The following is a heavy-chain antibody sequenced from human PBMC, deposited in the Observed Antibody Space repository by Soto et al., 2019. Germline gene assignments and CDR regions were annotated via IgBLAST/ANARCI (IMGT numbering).Heavy chain of an antibody. Sequence: PGGSLRLSCAASGFTFSSYEMNWVRQAPGKGLEWVSYISGSGNIIHYADSVKGRFTISRDNAKNSLYLQMNSLRGDDAAVYYCARDHYTSSGHFDFWGQGTLVTVSS. CDR2: ISGSGNII. CDR3: ARDHYTSSGHFDF. CDR1: GFTFSSYE. D-gene: IGHD3-10*01. J-gene: IGHJ4*02. V-gene: IGHV3-48*03.